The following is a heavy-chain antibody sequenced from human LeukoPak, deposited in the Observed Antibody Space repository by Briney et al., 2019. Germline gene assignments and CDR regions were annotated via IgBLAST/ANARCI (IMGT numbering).Heavy chain of an antibody. Sequence: GESLKISCKASGYSFATYWIGRVRQMPGKGLEWMGIIYPGDSETRYSQSFQGQVTISADTSISTVYLHWSSLKASDTAMFYCARAPFGRYSSSWHHFDYWDQATLVTVSS. D-gene: IGHD6-13*01. CDR1: GYSFATYW. J-gene: IGHJ4*02. CDR2: IYPGDSET. CDR3: ARAPFGRYSSSWHHFDY. V-gene: IGHV5-51*01.